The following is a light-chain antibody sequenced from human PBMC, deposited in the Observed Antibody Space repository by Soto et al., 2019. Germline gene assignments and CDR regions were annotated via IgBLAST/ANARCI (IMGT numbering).Light chain of an antibody. V-gene: IGKV3-20*01. CDR2: EAS. CDR1: QTVRNNY. CDR3: QQYNNWPPIT. J-gene: IGKJ5*01. Sequence: EVVLTESPGTRSLTTGERGTLSCRASQTVRNNYLAWYQQKPGQAPRLXXYEASSRATGIPDRFSGGGSGRELTLTISILHPEYVAVYYCQQYNNWPPITFGQGTRL.